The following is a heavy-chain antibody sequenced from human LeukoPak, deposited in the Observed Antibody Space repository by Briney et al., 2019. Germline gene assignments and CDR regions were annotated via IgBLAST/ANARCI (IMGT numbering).Heavy chain of an antibody. CDR3: ARRSYDGSGYYYVDY. CDR2: IYHSGST. J-gene: IGHJ4*02. V-gene: IGHV4-30-2*01. Sequence: SETLSLTCAVSGGSISSGGYSWSWIRQPPGKGLEWIGYIYHSGSTYYNPSLKSRVTISVEKSKNQFSLKLSSVTAADTAVYYCARRSYDGSGYYYVDYWGQGTLVTVSS. CDR1: GGSISSGGYS. D-gene: IGHD3-22*01.